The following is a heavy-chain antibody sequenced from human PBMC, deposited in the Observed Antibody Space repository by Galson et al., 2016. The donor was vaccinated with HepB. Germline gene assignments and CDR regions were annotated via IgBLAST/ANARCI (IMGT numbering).Heavy chain of an antibody. CDR1: GFTFRNYA. CDR3: TKHEVRTHDH. V-gene: IGHV3-23*05. CDR2: IHLAGRDI. Sequence: SLRLSCAASGFTFRNYAMSWVRQAPGKGREWVSAIHLAGRDIYYADSVRGRFTISRDDSNSMLYLQMNSLRPEDSALYYCTKHEVRTHDHWGQGTLVTVSS. J-gene: IGHJ4*02. D-gene: IGHD3-22*01.